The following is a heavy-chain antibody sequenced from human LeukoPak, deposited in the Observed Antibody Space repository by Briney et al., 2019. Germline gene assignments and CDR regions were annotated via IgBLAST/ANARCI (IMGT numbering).Heavy chain of an antibody. Sequence: SVKVSCKASGGTFSSYAISWVRQAPGQGLEWMGGIIPIFGTANYAQKFQGRVTITADESTSTAYMELSSLRSEDTTVYYCARESRRRETTVVTPNYFDYWGQGTLVTVSS. CDR2: IIPIFGTA. CDR3: ARESRRRETTVVTPNYFDY. D-gene: IGHD4-23*01. CDR1: GGTFSSYA. V-gene: IGHV1-69*13. J-gene: IGHJ4*02.